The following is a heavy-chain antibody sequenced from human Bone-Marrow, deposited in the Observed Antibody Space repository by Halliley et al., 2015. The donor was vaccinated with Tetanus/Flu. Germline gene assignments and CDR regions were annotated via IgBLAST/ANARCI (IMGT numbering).Heavy chain of an antibody. D-gene: IGHD1-26*01. V-gene: IGHV3-48*02. Sequence: SRTSIYYADSVKGRCASSRDNAKNSLYQQMKSLRDEDTAVYYCVRDGSGPYSDYYYYYGMDVWGQGTSVTVSS. J-gene: IGHJ6*02. CDR3: VRDGSGPYSDYYYYYGMDV. CDR2: SRTSI.